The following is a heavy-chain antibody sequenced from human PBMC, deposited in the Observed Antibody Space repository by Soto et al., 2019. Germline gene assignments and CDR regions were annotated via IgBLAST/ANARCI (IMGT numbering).Heavy chain of an antibody. V-gene: IGHV3-30*18. Sequence: GGSLRLSCAASGFTFSSYGMHWVRQAPGKGLEWVAVISYDGSNKYYADSVKGRFTISRDNSKNTLYLQMNSLRAEDTAVYYCAKRGAYYYDSSGYYYYYYYMDVWGKGTTVTVSS. CDR3: AKRGAYYYDSSGYYYYYYYMDV. J-gene: IGHJ6*03. CDR2: ISYDGSNK. D-gene: IGHD3-22*01. CDR1: GFTFSSYG.